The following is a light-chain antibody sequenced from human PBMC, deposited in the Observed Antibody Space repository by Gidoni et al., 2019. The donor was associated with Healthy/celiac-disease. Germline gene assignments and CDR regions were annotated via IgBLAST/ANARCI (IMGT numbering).Light chain of an antibody. V-gene: IGLV2-23*01. CDR1: SSDVGSYNL. CDR2: EGS. Sequence: QSALTQPAAVSGSPGQSITIPCTGPSSDVGSYNLVSWYQQHPGKAPKLMIYEGSKRPSGVSNRFSGSKSGNTASLTISGLQAEDEADYFCCSYAGSSTWVFGGGTKLTGL. CDR3: CSYAGSSTWV. J-gene: IGLJ3*02.